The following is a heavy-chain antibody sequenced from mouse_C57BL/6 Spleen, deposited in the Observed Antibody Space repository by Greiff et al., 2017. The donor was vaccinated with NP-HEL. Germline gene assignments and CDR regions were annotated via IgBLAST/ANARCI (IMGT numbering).Heavy chain of an antibody. Sequence: VQLQESGPELVKPGASVKISCKASGYAFSSSWMNWVKQRPGKGLEWIGRIYPGDGDTNYNGKFKGKATLTADKSSSTAYMQLSSLTSEDSAVYFCARGRVYYGSSGYFDVWGTGTTVTVSS. D-gene: IGHD1-1*01. CDR3: ARGRVYYGSSGYFDV. CDR1: GYAFSSSW. CDR2: IYPGDGDT. J-gene: IGHJ1*03. V-gene: IGHV1-82*01.